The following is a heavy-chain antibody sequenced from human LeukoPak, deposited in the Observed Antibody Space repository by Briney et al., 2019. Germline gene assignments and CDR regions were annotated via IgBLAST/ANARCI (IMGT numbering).Heavy chain of an antibody. CDR2: INPNSGDT. CDR1: GYTFTVYY. J-gene: IGHJ6*04. CDR3: AREFMTTVTLDV. V-gene: IGHV1-2*02. Sequence: ASVTVSCKASGYTFTVYYIHWVRQAPGQGLEWMGWINPNSGDTNYSQKFQGRVTMTRDTSITTAFMGLSRLTSDDTAVYYCAREFMTTVTLDVWGKGTTVTVSS. D-gene: IGHD4-17*01.